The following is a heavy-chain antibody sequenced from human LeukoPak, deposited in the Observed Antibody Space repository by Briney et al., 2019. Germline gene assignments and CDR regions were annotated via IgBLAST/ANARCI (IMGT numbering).Heavy chain of an antibody. Sequence: GGSLRLSCAASGFTFSDYYMSWIRQAPGKGLEWVSYISSSGSTIYYADSVKGRFTISRDNAKNSLYLRMNSLRAEDTAVYYCARGHSSSSYYYYYMDVWGKGTTVTVSS. J-gene: IGHJ6*03. CDR1: GFTFSDYY. CDR2: ISSSGSTI. V-gene: IGHV3-11*01. CDR3: ARGHSSSSYYYYYMDV. D-gene: IGHD6-6*01.